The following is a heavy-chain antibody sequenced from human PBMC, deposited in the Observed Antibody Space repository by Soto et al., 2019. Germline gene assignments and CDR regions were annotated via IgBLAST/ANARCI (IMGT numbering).Heavy chain of an antibody. CDR1: GGSISSSSYY. J-gene: IGHJ3*01. CDR2: XYXXXTT. V-gene: IGHV4-61*05. D-gene: IGHD1-20*01. CDR3: ARRYGDGFDF. Sequence: EXXSLTCTVSGGSISSSSYYWSWIRQPPGXXXXXXXXXYXXXTTXXPPXXXXXXXTXXXKXXXQLYLKMRSVTAEETAVYYCARRYGDGFDFWGQGTMVNVSS.